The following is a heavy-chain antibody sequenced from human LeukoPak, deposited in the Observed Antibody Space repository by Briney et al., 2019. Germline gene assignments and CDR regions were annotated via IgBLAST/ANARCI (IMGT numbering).Heavy chain of an antibody. CDR3: ARDHVVIAATQNWFNP. J-gene: IGHJ5*02. CDR1: GFTFSSYS. CDR2: IWYDGSNK. D-gene: IGHD2-15*01. Sequence: PGGSLRLSCAASGFTFSSYSMNWVRQAPGKGLEWVAVIWYDGSNKYYADSVKGRFTISRDNSKNTLYLQMNSLRADDTAVYYCARDHVVIAATQNWFNPWGQGTLVTVSS. V-gene: IGHV3-33*08.